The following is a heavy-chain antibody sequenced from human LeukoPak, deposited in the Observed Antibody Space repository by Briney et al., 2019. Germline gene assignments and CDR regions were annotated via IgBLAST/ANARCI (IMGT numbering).Heavy chain of an antibody. D-gene: IGHD3-16*01. CDR3: VRDFFTTGDGYAEYYLDF. J-gene: IGHJ4*02. V-gene: IGHV3-53*01. CDR1: GFSVGNNY. CDR2: IYSAGST. Sequence: GGSLRLSCEASGFSVGNNYMTWVRQAPGKGLEWVAVIYSAGSTIYADSVWARFSISRDSSNNTLFLQMNNLRAEDTAVYYCVRDFFTTGDGYAEYYLDFWGLGTLVTVSS.